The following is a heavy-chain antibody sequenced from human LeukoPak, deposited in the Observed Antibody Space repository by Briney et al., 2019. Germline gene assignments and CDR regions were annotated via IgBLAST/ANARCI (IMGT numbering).Heavy chain of an antibody. V-gene: IGHV1-2*02. CDR3: WYYYDSSNAVVNAFDI. CDR2: INPNSGGT. D-gene: IGHD3-22*01. J-gene: IGHJ3*02. CDR1: GYTFTAYY. Sequence: ASVKVSCKASGYTFTAYYMHWVRQAPGQGLGWMGWINPNSGGTNYAQKFQGRVTMTRDTSISTAYMELSRLRSDDTAVYYCWYYYDSSNAVVNAFDIWGQGTMVTVSS.